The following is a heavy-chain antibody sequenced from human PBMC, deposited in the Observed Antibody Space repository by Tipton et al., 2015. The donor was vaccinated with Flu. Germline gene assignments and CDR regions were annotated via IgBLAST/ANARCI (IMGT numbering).Heavy chain of an antibody. D-gene: IGHD4-23*01. J-gene: IGHJ4*02. V-gene: IGHV4-39*01. CDR2: IYYSGST. Sequence: LRLSCTVSGGSISSSSYYWGWIRQPPGKGLERIGSIYYSGSTYYNPSLKSRVTISVDTSKNQFSLKLSSVTAADTAVYYCARLDYGGNSYFDYWGQGTLVTVSS. CDR3: ARLDYGGNSYFDY. CDR1: GGSISSSSYY.